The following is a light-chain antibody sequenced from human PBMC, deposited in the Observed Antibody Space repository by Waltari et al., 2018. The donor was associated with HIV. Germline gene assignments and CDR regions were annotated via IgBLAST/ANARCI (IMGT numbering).Light chain of an antibody. CDR3: QSADSNASLWV. CDR1: ALPKQY. Sequence: SYELTQPPSVSVSPGQTARITCSGDALPKQYAYWYQQRPGQAPVLVIYKDTERPSGIPERFSGSSSGTTATLTIIRVQAQDEADYHCQSADSNASLWVFGGGTKLTVL. J-gene: IGLJ3*02. V-gene: IGLV3-25*03. CDR2: KDT.